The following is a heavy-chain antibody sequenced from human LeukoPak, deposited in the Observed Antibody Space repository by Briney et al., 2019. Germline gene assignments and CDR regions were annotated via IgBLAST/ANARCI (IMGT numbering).Heavy chain of an antibody. CDR3: AIRTLGLLRKGGAMDV. CDR1: GYTFTSYG. CDR2: INPNNGGT. J-gene: IGHJ6*03. Sequence: ASVKVSCKASGYTFTSYGISWVRQAPGQGLEWMGWINPNNGGTNYAQKFQGRVTMTRDTSISTAYMELSRLRSDDTAVYYCAIRTLGLLRKGGAMDVWGKGTTVTVSS. V-gene: IGHV1-2*02. D-gene: IGHD5-12*01.